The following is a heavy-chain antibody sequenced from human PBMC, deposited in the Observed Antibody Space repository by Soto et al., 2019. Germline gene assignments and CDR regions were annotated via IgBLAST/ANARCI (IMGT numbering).Heavy chain of an antibody. CDR1: GGSISSGGYY. D-gene: IGHD6-19*01. J-gene: IGHJ4*02. V-gene: IGHV4-31*03. Sequence: PSETLSLTCTVSGGSISSGGYYWSWIRQHPGKGLEWIGYIYYSGSTYYNPSLKSRVTISVDTSKNQFSLKLSSVTAADTAVYYCARDVPHSSGWFNYFDYWGQGTLVTVSS. CDR2: IYYSGST. CDR3: ARDVPHSSGWFNYFDY.